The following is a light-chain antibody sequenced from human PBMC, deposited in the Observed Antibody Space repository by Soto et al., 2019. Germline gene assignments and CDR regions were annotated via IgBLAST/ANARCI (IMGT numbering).Light chain of an antibody. J-gene: IGKJ4*01. V-gene: IGKV1-39*01. Sequence: DIQLTQSPSSLSASVGDRVTITCRASQTVTNYLHWYQQKPGKAPKLLIYADSNLQSGVPSRFGASGSGTDFTLTISGLQPEYFATYDGQQSYTTRPLTVGGGTKVESK. CDR2: ADS. CDR1: QTVTNY. CDR3: QQSYTTRPLT.